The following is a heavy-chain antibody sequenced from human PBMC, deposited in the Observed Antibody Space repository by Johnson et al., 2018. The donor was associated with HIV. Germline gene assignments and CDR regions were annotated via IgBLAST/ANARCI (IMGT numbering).Heavy chain of an antibody. CDR2: ISWNSGNK. CDR3: ARDRDSGSFTLGAFDI. D-gene: IGHD1-26*01. Sequence: VQLVESGGALVQPGRSLRLSCAASGFTFDDYAMHWVRQAPGKGLEWVSGISWNSGNKGYVDSVKGRFTISRDNAKNSLYLQMNSLRTEDTAFYYCARDRDSGSFTLGAFDIWCQGTVVTVSA. V-gene: IGHV3-9*01. CDR1: GFTFDDYA. J-gene: IGHJ3*02.